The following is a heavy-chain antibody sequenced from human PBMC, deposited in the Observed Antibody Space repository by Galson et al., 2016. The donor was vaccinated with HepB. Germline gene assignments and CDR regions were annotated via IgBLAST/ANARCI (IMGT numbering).Heavy chain of an antibody. D-gene: IGHD1-14*01. J-gene: IGHJ6*02. CDR2: VSYDGHSR. V-gene: IGHV3-30*04. CDR3: ARWGFQYNPPRTYYGLDF. Sequence: SLRLSCAASGFTFISYTLNWVRQAPGKGLEWVALVSYDGHSRYYADSVEGRFTISRDNSKNTLYLQMNSLRPEDTAVYYCARWGFQYNPPRTYYGLDFWGQGTTVIVSS. CDR1: GFTFISYT.